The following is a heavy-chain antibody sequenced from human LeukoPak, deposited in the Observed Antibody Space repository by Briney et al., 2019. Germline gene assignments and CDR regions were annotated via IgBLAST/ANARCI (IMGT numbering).Heavy chain of an antibody. J-gene: IGHJ4*02. Sequence: GGSLRLSCAASGFTFSSHWMSWVRQARGKGLEWVANIKQDGSEKYYVHSVKGRFTISRDNAKNSLYLQMNSLRAEDTAVYYCARARYCSSTSCRHFDYWGQGTLVTVSS. V-gene: IGHV3-7*03. D-gene: IGHD2-2*01. CDR2: IKQDGSEK. CDR3: ARARYCSSTSCRHFDY. CDR1: GFTFSSHW.